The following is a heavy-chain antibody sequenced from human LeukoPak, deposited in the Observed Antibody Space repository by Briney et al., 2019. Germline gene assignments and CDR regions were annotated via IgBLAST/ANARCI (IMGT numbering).Heavy chain of an antibody. CDR3: ARANTIFGVVIRPFDY. J-gene: IGHJ4*02. CDR2: IYYSGST. Sequence: PSQTLSLTCTVSGGSISSGGYYWSWLRQHPGKGLEWIGYIYYSGSTYYNPSLKSRVTISVDTSKNQFSLKLSSVTAADTAVYYCARANTIFGVVIRPFDYWGQGTLVTVSS. D-gene: IGHD3-3*01. CDR1: GGSISSGGYY. V-gene: IGHV4-31*03.